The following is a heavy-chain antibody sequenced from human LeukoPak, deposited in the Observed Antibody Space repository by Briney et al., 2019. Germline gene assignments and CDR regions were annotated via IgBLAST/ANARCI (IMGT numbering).Heavy chain of an antibody. Sequence: GGSLRLSCAASGFTFSSYDMHWVRQATGKGLEWVSAIGTAGDTYYPGSVKGRFTISRENAKNSLYLQMNSLRAGDTAVYYCARAGKPRDGYNECGFDPWGQGTLVTVSS. D-gene: IGHD5-24*01. CDR2: IGTAGDT. CDR3: ARAGKPRDGYNECGFDP. J-gene: IGHJ5*02. V-gene: IGHV3-13*01. CDR1: GFTFSSYD.